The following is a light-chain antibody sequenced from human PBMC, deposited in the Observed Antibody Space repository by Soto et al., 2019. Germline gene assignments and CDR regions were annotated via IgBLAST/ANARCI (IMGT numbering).Light chain of an antibody. CDR2: AAS. CDR1: QSVSSNY. CDR3: QQYGSSRWT. Sequence: EIMLTQSPGTLSLSPGDRTTLSCMASQSVSSNYLVWYQQKPGQAPSLLIYAASSRATGIPDRFSGSGSGTDFTLTISSLEPEDSAVYYCQQYGSSRWTFGQGTKVDIK. V-gene: IGKV3-20*01. J-gene: IGKJ1*01.